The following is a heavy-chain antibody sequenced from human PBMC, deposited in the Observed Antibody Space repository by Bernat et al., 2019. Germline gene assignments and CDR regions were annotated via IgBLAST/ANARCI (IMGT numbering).Heavy chain of an antibody. CDR3: TTSPPYYDILTGYLPASDY. V-gene: IGHV3-23*01. Sequence: EAQLLESGGDLIQPGGSLRLSCAASGFIFSNYVINWVRQAPGRGLEWVSAISASGGSTYYSDAVKGRFTISRDNSKNMLYLQMNSLKTEDTAVYYCTTSPPYYDILTGYLPASDYWGQGTLVTVSS. CDR1: GFIFSNYV. CDR2: ISASGGST. D-gene: IGHD3-9*01. J-gene: IGHJ4*02.